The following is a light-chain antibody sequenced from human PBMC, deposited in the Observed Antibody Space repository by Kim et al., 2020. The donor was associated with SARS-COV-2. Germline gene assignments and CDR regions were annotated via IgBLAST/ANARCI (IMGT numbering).Light chain of an antibody. Sequence: LSASVGDRVTITCRASQNIGNWLAWYQQKPGEAPKLLIYQASSLESGVPSTFSGSGSGTEFTLTITSLQPDDFATYYCQQYNTYSFGQGTKVDIK. CDR1: QNIGNW. CDR3: QQYNTYS. CDR2: QAS. J-gene: IGKJ1*01. V-gene: IGKV1-5*03.